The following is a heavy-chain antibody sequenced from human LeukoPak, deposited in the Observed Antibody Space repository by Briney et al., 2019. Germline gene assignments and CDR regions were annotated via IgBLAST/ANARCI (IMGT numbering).Heavy chain of an antibody. CDR1: GFPFTSYA. V-gene: IGHV3-23*01. CDR3: AKNVREADWYYYYMDV. D-gene: IGHD3-9*01. CDR2: ISGSGVTT. Sequence: GGSLRLSCAASGFPFTSYAMTWVRQAPGKGLEWVSAISGSGVTTYFADSVKGRFTITRDNSKNTLYLQMNSLRAEDTAVYYCAKNVREADWYYYYMDVWGKGTTVTVSS. J-gene: IGHJ6*03.